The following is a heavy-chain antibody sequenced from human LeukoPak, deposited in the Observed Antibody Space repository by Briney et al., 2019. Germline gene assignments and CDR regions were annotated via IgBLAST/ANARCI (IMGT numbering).Heavy chain of an antibody. D-gene: IGHD3-22*01. CDR2: IIPIFGTA. CDR1: GGTFSCYA. V-gene: IGHV1-69*13. CDR3: ANDCYVSSGCPDSFDS. J-gene: IGHJ3*02. Sequence: ASVKVSCKASGGTFSCYAISWVRQAPGQGREWMGGIIPIFGTANYAQKFQGRLTITADGSTRTAYMYVSSLRSEDAAVCYFANDCYVSSGCPDSFDSWGQRRMGTVSS.